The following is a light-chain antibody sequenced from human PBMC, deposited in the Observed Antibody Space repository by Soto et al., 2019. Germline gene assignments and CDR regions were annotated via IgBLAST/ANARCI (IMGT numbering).Light chain of an antibody. CDR1: SSDVGSYSL. CDR2: EVS. CDR3: CSYAGSKV. Sequence: QSVLTQPASVSGSPGQSITISCTGTSSDVGSYSLVSWYQQHPGKAPKLMIYEVSKRPSGVSNRFSGSKSGNTASLTISGLQAEDEADYYCCSYAGSKVFGTGTKATVL. J-gene: IGLJ1*01. V-gene: IGLV2-23*02.